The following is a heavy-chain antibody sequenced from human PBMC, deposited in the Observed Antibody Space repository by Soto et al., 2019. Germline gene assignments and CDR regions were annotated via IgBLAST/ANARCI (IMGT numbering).Heavy chain of an antibody. V-gene: IGHV3-48*02. CDR2: VSMDSDTI. Sequence: GGSLKLSCKASGFDFSTYSMNWVRQAPGKGLEWIAYVSMDSDTIHYADSVKGRFTISRDDPENSLYLQMNSLRDEDTATYYCARLYYDYVWGQGTTVTVSS. J-gene: IGHJ6*02. CDR1: GFDFSTYS. D-gene: IGHD3-3*01. CDR3: ARLYYDYV.